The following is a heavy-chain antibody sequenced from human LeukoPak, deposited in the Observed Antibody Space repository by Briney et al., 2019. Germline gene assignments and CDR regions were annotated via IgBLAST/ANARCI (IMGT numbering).Heavy chain of an antibody. CDR2: IYYSGST. Sequence: PSETLSLTCTVSGGSIRSYYWSWIRQPPGKGLEWIGYIYYSGSTNYNPSLKSRVTISVDTSKNQFSLKLSSVTAADTAVYYCARDGGDIAAAGTNYYYGMDVWGQGTTVTVSS. D-gene: IGHD6-13*01. J-gene: IGHJ6*02. CDR3: ARDGGDIAAAGTNYYYGMDV. CDR1: GGSIRSYY. V-gene: IGHV4-59*01.